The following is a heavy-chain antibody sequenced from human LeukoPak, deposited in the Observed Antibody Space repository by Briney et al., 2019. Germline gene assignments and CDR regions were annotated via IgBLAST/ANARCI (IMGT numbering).Heavy chain of an antibody. CDR1: GFTFSNYA. D-gene: IGHD6-13*01. V-gene: IGHV3-23*01. J-gene: IGHJ4*02. Sequence: PGGTLRLSCAASGFTFSNYAMSWVRQAPGKGLEWASAISGSGGSTYYADSVKGRFTISRDNSKNTLYLQMNSLRAEDTAVYYCARAGIAAAGILYWGQGTLVTVSS. CDR2: ISGSGGST. CDR3: ARAGIAAAGILY.